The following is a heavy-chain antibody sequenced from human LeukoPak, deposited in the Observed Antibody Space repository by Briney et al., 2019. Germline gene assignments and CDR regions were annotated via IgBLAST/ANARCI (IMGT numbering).Heavy chain of an antibody. CDR3: AKDGFGNYDFDY. D-gene: IGHD3-3*01. CDR2: VSASGGNT. Sequence: GGSLRLSCAASGFTFSRYAMSWVRQAPGKGLEWISYVSASGGNTYIADSVKGRFTISRDNSKNTVYLQMNSLRAEDTALYYCAKDGFGNYDFDYWGREPWSPSPQ. CDR1: GFTFSRYA. J-gene: IGHJ4*02. V-gene: IGHV3-23*01.